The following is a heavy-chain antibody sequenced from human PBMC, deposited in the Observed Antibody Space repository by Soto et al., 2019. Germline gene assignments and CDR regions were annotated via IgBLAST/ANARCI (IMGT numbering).Heavy chain of an antibody. CDR2: ISYDGRHK. CDR3: ARPPFGNSDDYYNGMDV. V-gene: IGHV3-30*14. J-gene: IGHJ6*02. Sequence: QVQLVESGGGVVQPGRSLRLSCAASGITFSSYAMHWVRQAPGKGLEWVAVISYDGRHKYYADSVKGRFTISRDNSDNTLYLQMNSQRGDDTAVYFCARPPFGNSDDYYNGMDVWGQGTTVTVSS. D-gene: IGHD3-3*01. CDR1: GITFSSYA.